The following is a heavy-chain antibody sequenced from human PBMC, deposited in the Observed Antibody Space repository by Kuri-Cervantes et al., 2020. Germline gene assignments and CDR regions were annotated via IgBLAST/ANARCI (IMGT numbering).Heavy chain of an antibody. V-gene: IGHV3-11*01. Sequence: GGSLRLSCAASGFTFSDYYMSWIRQAPGKRLEWVSYISSSGSTIYYADSVRGRFTISRDNAKNSLYLQMNSLRAEDTAVYYCAREGRDSSSLWAFDIWGQGTMVTVSS. D-gene: IGHD3-22*01. CDR3: AREGRDSSSLWAFDI. CDR2: ISSSGSTI. J-gene: IGHJ3*02. CDR1: GFTFSDYY.